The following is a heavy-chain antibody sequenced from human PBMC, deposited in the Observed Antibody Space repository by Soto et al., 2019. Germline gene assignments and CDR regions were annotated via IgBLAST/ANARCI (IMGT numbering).Heavy chain of an antibody. CDR2: IYYSGST. Sequence: PSETLSLTCTVSGGSISSYYHYWISQPPGKGLEWIGYIYYSGSTYYNPSLKSRVTISVDTSKNQFSLKLSSVTAADTAVYYCARIQRSYHWFDPWGQGTLVTVS. V-gene: IGHV4-30-4*01. CDR1: GGSISSYY. D-gene: IGHD1-26*01. CDR3: ARIQRSYHWFDP. J-gene: IGHJ5*02.